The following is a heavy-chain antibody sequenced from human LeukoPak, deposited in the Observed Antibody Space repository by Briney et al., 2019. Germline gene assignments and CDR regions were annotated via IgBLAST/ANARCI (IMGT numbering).Heavy chain of an antibody. CDR1: GFTFTNYA. CDR2: ISYDESNK. D-gene: IGHD6-13*01. Sequence: GRSLRLSCTASGFTFTNYAVHWVRQAPGKGLEWVALISYDESNKYYADSVKGRFTISRDNSKNTLYLQMNSLRAEDTAVYYCVREGRSSRWDDWYFDLWGRGTLVTVSS. CDR3: VREGRSSRWDDWYFDL. V-gene: IGHV3-30*04. J-gene: IGHJ2*01.